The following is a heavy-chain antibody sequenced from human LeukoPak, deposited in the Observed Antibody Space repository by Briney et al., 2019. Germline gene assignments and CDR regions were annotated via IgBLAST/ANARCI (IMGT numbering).Heavy chain of an antibody. V-gene: IGHV4-30-2*01. Sequence: SETLSLTCAVSGGSISSGGYSWSWIRQPPGKGLEWIGYIYHSGSTYYNPSLKSRVTISVDRSKNQSSLKLSSVTAADTAVYYCARVSLDSSGYPEFDYWGQGTLVTVSS. D-gene: IGHD3-22*01. J-gene: IGHJ4*02. CDR1: GGSISSGGYS. CDR2: IYHSGST. CDR3: ARVSLDSSGYPEFDY.